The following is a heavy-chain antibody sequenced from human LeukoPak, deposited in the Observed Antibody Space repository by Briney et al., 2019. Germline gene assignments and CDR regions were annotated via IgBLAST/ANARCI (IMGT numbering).Heavy chain of an antibody. J-gene: IGHJ5*02. D-gene: IGHD3-10*01. CDR3: ARGFGRP. CDR1: GFTFSNYA. CDR2: IKQDGSEK. Sequence: GGSLRLSCAASGFTFSNYAMSWVRQTPGKGLEWVANIKQDGSEKYYVDSVKGRFTISRDNAKNSLYLQMNSLRAEDTAVYYCARGFGRPWGQGTLVTVSS. V-gene: IGHV3-7*03.